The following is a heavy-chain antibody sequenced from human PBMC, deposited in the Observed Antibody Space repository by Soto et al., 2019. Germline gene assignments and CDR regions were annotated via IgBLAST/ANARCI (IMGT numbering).Heavy chain of an antibody. Sequence: GASVKVSCKASGYSFTNYDINWVRQATGRGLEWMGWMNPNSGNTGYAQKFQGRVTMTGNTSTSTAYMELSSLRSEDTAVYYCARSDFGGYYCQPWRHGTLVTVSS. D-gene: IGHD3-22*01. CDR1: GYSFTNYD. V-gene: IGHV1-8*01. CDR3: ARSDFGGYYCQP. J-gene: IGHJ1*01. CDR2: MNPNSGNT.